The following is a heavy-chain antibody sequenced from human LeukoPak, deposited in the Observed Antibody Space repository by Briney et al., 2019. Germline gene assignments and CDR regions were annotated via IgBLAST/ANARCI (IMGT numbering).Heavy chain of an antibody. CDR1: GGSFSGYY. D-gene: IGHD2/OR15-2a*01. Sequence: SETLSLTCAVYGGSFSGYYWSWIRQPPGKGLEWIGYIRYSGNTNYNPSLKSRVTISLDTSKNQFSLNLRSVSAADAAVYYCARGFSPQEGSVWGQGTMVTVSS. CDR2: IRYSGNT. CDR3: ARGFSPQEGSV. V-gene: IGHV4-59*01. J-gene: IGHJ3*01.